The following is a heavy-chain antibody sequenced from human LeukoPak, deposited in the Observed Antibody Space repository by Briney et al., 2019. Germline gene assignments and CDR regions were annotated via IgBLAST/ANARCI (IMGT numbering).Heavy chain of an antibody. CDR2: IYYSGST. V-gene: IGHV4-59*12. Sequence: SETLSLTCGVAGGSISSYYWSSIRQAPGKGLEWNGYIYYSGSTYYNPSLKSRVTISVDTSKHQFSLKLSSVTAADTAVYYCARYGDYESGYYFDYWGQGTLVTVSS. CDR3: ARYGDYESGYYFDY. CDR1: GGSISSYY. J-gene: IGHJ4*02. D-gene: IGHD4-17*01.